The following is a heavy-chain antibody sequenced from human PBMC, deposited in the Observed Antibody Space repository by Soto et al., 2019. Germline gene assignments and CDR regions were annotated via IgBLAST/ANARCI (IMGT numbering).Heavy chain of an antibody. CDR3: AHRPIYGSGSHFDY. J-gene: IGHJ4*02. CDR2: IYWDDDK. Sequence: HITLKESGPTLVKPTQPLTLTCTFSGFSLTTSGVGVGWIRQPPGKALEWLALIYWDDDKRYSPSLKSRLTIPKYTSKNQVILTMTNMDPVDTATYYCAHRPIYGSGSHFDYWGQGTLVTVSS. V-gene: IGHV2-5*02. CDR1: GFSLTTSGVG. D-gene: IGHD3-10*01.